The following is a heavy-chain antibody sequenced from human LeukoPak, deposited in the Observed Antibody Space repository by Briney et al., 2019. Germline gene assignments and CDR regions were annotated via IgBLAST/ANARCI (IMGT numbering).Heavy chain of an antibody. D-gene: IGHD3-3*01. J-gene: IGHJ4*02. V-gene: IGHV4-34*01. CDR2: IYYSGNT. CDR1: GGSLSDYY. Sequence: SETLSLTCAVYGGSLSDYYWSWIRRPPGKGLEWVGSIYYSGNTYYNPSLKSRVTISVDTSKNQFSLKLTSVTAADTAVYYCARQTGVGLFILPGGQGTLVTVSS. CDR3: ARQTGVGLFILP.